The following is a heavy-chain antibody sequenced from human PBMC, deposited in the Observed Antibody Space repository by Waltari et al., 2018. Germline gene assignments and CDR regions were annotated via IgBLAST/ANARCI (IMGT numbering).Heavy chain of an antibody. J-gene: IGHJ4*02. D-gene: IGHD3-10*01. CDR1: GCSISSSSYY. CDR2: IYYSGST. V-gene: IGHV4-39*07. Sequence: QLQLQESGPGLVKPSETLSLTCTVSGCSISSSSYYWGWIRQPPGKGLEWIGSIYYSGSTYYNPSLKSRVTISVDTSKNQFSLKLSSVTAADTAVYYCARGAPFGRFRGIIDYWGQGTLVTVSS. CDR3: ARGAPFGRFRGIIDY.